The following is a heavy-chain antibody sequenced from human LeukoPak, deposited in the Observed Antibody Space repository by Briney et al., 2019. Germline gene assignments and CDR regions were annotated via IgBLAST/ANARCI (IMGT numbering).Heavy chain of an antibody. CDR3: ARAPGGRGVWFDP. V-gene: IGHV3-66*01. J-gene: IGHJ5*02. D-gene: IGHD3-16*01. CDR2: IYSGGST. Sequence: GGSLRLSCAASGFAVSSDYMSWVRQAPGKGLEWVSVIYSGGSTYYADSVKGRFTISRDNSKNTLYLQMNSLRAEDTAVYYCARAPGGRGVWFDPWGQGTLVTVSS. CDR1: GFAVSSDY.